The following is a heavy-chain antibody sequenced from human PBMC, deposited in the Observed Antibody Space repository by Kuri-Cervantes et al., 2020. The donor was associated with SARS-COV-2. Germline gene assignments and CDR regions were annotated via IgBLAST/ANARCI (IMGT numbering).Heavy chain of an antibody. Sequence: ESLKISCTVSGGSISSYYWSWIRQPAGKGLEWIGRIYTSGSTNYNPSLKSRVTMSVDTSKNQSSLKLSSVTAADTAVYYCARVPGGYSYGPFDYWGQGTLVTGSS. D-gene: IGHD5-18*01. CDR3: ARVPGGYSYGPFDY. CDR2: IYTSGST. J-gene: IGHJ4*02. CDR1: GGSISSYY. V-gene: IGHV4-4*07.